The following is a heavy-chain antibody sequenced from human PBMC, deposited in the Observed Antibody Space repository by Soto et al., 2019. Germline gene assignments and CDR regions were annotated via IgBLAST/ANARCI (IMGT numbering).Heavy chain of an antibody. D-gene: IGHD3-22*01. CDR2: INAYNSDT. V-gene: IGHV1-18*01. J-gene: IGHJ3*02. CDR1: GYTFTSYA. Sequence: QVQLVQSGAEVKKPGASVNVSCKASGYTFTSYAISWVRQAPGQGLEWMGWINAYNSDTNYAPNLQGRVTMTTDTSTRTAYMELRSLRSDDTAVYYCARDPSYHYDSSGYYSAAFDIWGQGTMVTVSS. CDR3: ARDPSYHYDSSGYYSAAFDI.